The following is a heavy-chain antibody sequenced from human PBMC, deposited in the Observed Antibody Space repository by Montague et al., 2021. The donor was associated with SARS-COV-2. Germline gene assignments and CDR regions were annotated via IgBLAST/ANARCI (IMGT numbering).Heavy chain of an antibody. CDR2: ISQSGNT. D-gene: IGHD2-2*02. J-gene: IGHJ6*03. CDR3: ARLGDGIVPSPILGLGPYCSFYYMDV. Sequence: SETLSLTCAVSGGSFSRYYWGWIRQPPGKGLEWIGEISQSGNTKYNPSLQSRVPISLDTSRNQFSLKVSSVTAADTAIYYCARLGDGIVPSPILGLGPYCSFYYMDVWGKGTTVTVSS. CDR1: GGSFSRYY. V-gene: IGHV4-34*01.